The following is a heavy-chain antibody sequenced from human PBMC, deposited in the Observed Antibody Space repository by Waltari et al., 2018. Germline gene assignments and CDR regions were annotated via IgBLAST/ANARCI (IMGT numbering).Heavy chain of an antibody. CDR3: AKDRGWRAYYFDY. D-gene: IGHD3-10*01. J-gene: IGHJ4*02. V-gene: IGHV3-9*01. CDR2: ISWNSGSR. CDR1: GFTFDDYA. Sequence: EVQLVESGGGLVQPGRSLRLSCAASGFTFDDYAMHWVRQAPGKGLEWVSGISWNSGSRGYADSVKGRFTSSRDNAKNSLYLQMNSLRAEDTALYYCAKDRGWRAYYFDYWGQGTLVTVSS.